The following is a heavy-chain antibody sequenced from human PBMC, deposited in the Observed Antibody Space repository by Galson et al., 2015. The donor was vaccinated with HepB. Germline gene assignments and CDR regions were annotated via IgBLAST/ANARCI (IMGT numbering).Heavy chain of an antibody. Sequence: SLRLSCAATGFIFDDYDMSWVRQVPGKGLEWVSGINWNGGDTDYADSVKGRFTNSRDNAENSLYLQMNSLRAEDTALYYCARDETTMARGVIHKWYSGYWGQGILVTVSS. D-gene: IGHD3-10*01. CDR3: ARDETTMARGVIHKWYSGY. V-gene: IGHV3-20*04. J-gene: IGHJ4*02. CDR2: INWNGGDT. CDR1: GFIFDDYD.